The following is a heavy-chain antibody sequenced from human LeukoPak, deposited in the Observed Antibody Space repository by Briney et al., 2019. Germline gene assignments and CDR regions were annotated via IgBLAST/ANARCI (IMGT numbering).Heavy chain of an antibody. CDR2: IYHSGST. V-gene: IGHV4-4*02. D-gene: IGHD1-26*01. J-gene: IGHJ3*02. Sequence: SWVRQPPGKGLEWIGEIYHSGSTNYNPSLKSRVTLSVDEAKKQFSLKLASVTAADTAVYYCARSVSGSYGAFDIWGQGTMVAVSS. CDR3: ARSVSGSYGAFDI.